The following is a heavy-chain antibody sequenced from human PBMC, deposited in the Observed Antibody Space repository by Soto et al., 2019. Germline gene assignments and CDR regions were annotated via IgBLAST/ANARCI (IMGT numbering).Heavy chain of an antibody. J-gene: IGHJ2*01. CDR2: INDRGSI. D-gene: IGHD3-9*01. CDR3: ARESHDILTGPPWVWYFDL. Sequence: QVQLQQWGAGPLRPLETLSLTCGVSGGSFSGYYWAWIRQSPGKGLEWIGEINDRGSINYNPSLKSRGSNLVDPAENHYSLNLRSVTAADTAVYYCARESHDILTGPPWVWYFDLWGRGTLVTVSS. CDR1: GGSFSGYY. V-gene: IGHV4-34*01.